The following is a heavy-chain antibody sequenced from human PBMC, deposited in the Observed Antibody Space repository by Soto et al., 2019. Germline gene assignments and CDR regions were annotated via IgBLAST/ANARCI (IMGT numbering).Heavy chain of an antibody. D-gene: IGHD3-3*01. CDR2: IFDIETA. J-gene: IGHJ3*01. Sequence: QVQLQESGPGLVKTSQTLSLTCTVSGGSVSSGGYYWNWIRQHPGKGLEWLGYIFDIETAYYNPSLKSRLTISMDTAKHQFSLKVTSVTPADTAVYYCETENFGVVIHDAFYLWGQGTMVTVSS. CDR3: ETENFGVVIHDAFYL. V-gene: IGHV4-31*03. CDR1: GGSVSSGGYY.